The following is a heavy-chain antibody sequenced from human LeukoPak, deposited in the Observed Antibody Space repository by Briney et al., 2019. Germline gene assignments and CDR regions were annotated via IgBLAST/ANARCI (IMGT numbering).Heavy chain of an antibody. CDR3: ARKIAVAGLYYFDY. CDR1: GGSISGYY. Sequence: SETLSLTCTVSGGSISGYYWSWIRQPAGKGLEWIGQIYSSGTTYYNPSLKSRLTMSGDTSKNQFSVKLSSVTAADTAVYYCARKIAVAGLYYFDYWGQGTLVTVSP. CDR2: IYSSGTT. D-gene: IGHD6-19*01. V-gene: IGHV4-4*07. J-gene: IGHJ4*02.